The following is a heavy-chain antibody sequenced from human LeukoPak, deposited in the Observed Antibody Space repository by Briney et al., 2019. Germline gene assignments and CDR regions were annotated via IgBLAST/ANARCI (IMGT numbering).Heavy chain of an antibody. CDR2: INPSGGST. D-gene: IGHD6-19*01. V-gene: IGHV1-46*01. Sequence: ASVKVSCKASGYTFTSYYMYWVRQAPGQGLGWMGIINPSGGSTSYAQKFQGRVTMTRDTSTSTVYMELSSLRSEDTAVYYCARVSGWLVPEQASYYYYYMDVWGKGTTVTVSS. J-gene: IGHJ6*03. CDR3: ARVSGWLVPEQASYYYYYMDV. CDR1: GYTFTSYY.